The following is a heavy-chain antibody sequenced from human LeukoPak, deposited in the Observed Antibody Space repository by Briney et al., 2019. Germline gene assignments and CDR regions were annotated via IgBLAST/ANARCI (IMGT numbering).Heavy chain of an antibody. D-gene: IGHD6-19*01. Sequence: SQTLSLTCAISGDSVFTNSAARNWIRQSPSRGLEWLGRTYYRSKWYSDYAVSVRSRVSITPDTSKNQFSLQLKSVTPEDTAVYYCARDRLAVAGLFDSWGQGTLVTVSS. V-gene: IGHV6-1*01. CDR3: ARDRLAVAGLFDS. CDR1: GDSVFTNSAA. CDR2: TYYRSKWYS. J-gene: IGHJ4*02.